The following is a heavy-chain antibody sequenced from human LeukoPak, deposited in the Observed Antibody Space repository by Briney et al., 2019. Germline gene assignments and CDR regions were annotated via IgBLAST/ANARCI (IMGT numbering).Heavy chain of an antibody. V-gene: IGHV1-18*01. CDR1: GYTFTNYG. D-gene: IGHD4-23*01. Sequence: ASVKVSCKASGYTFTNYGFSWVRQAPGQGLEWMGCISAYNGYTDYAQKFQFRVTMTTDTSTSTAYMELRSLRSDDTAVYYCARDKAVTTEVTQHFQQWGQGIVVTVSS. J-gene: IGHJ1*01. CDR2: ISAYNGYT. CDR3: ARDKAVTTEVTQHFQQ.